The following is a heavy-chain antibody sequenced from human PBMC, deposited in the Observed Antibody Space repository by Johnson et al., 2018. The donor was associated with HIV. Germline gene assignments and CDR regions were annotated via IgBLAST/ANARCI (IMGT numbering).Heavy chain of an antibody. J-gene: IGHJ3*02. CDR2: INSDGSST. D-gene: IGHD6-13*01. CDR3: ARDTTSGLDGSSWDGAFDI. CDR1: GFTFSSYW. V-gene: IGHV3-74*01. Sequence: VQLVESGGGLVQPGGSLRLSCVASGFTFSSYWMHWVRQAPGKGLVWVSRINSDGSSTTYADSVKGRFTISRDNAKNTLFLQMNSLRAEDTAVYYCARDTTSGLDGSSWDGAFDIWGQGTMVTVSS.